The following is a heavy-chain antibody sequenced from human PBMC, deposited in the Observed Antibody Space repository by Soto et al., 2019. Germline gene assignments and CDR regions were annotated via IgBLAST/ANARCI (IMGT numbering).Heavy chain of an antibody. CDR2: MNPNSGNT. CDR1: GYTFTSYD. D-gene: IGHD2-15*01. Sequence: QVQLVQSGAEVKKPGASVKVSCKASGYTFTSYDINWVRQATGQGLEWMGWMNPNSGNTGYAQKFQGRVTITRNTSINTAYMEMSSEKSEDTADYDCARQKVVASYYWAQGTRDTVS. CDR3: ARQKVVASYY. J-gene: IGHJ4*02. V-gene: IGHV1-8*01.